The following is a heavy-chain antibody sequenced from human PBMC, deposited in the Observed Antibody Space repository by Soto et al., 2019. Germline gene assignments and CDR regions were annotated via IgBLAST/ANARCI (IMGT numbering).Heavy chain of an antibody. CDR1: GDSVSSNSAA. J-gene: IGHJ6*02. V-gene: IGHV6-1*01. CDR2: TYYRSKWYN. D-gene: IGHD2-15*01. Sequence: KQSQTLSLTCAISGDSVSSNSAAWNWIRQSPSRGLEWLGRTYYRSKWYNDYAVSVKSRITINPDTSKNQFSLQLNSVTPEDTAVYYCARVKASGHIEGYCSGGSCYRTPGYYYYGMDVWGQGTTVTVSS. CDR3: ARVKASGHIEGYCSGGSCYRTPGYYYYGMDV.